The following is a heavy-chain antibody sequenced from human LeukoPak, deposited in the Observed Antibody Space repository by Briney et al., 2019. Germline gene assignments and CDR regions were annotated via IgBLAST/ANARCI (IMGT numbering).Heavy chain of an antibody. V-gene: IGHV1-18*01. CDR1: VYTFTTYG. D-gene: IGHD3-22*01. CDR3: AYSYDTDAFDI. J-gene: IGHJ3*02. CDR2: SSAYSGNT. Sequence: APVNVSPTPSVYTFTTYGIRLVRQAPGYGRDWMGWSSAYSGNTNDEQKLQGSVTMTQYTSTRTAYMELRSLRSDYTGVYYCAYSYDTDAFDIWGQGTMVTVSS.